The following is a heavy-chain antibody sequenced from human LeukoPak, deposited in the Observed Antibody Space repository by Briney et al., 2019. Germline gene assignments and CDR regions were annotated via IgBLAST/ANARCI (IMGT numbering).Heavy chain of an antibody. J-gene: IGHJ4*02. CDR3: ARGQQRNDY. Sequence: KPSETLSLTCAVYGGSFSGYYWSWIRQPPGKGLEWIGEINHSGSTNYNPSLKGRVTISVDTSKNQFSLKLSSVTAADTAVYYCARGQQRNDYWGQGTLVTVSS. CDR1: GGSFSGYY. D-gene: IGHD6-25*01. V-gene: IGHV4-34*01. CDR2: INHSGST.